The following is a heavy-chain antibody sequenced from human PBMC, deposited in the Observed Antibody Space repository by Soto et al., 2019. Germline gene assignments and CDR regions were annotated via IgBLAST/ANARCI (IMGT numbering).Heavy chain of an antibody. D-gene: IGHD3-10*02. CDR1: GFTFSDYY. V-gene: IGHV3-11*06. CDR3: ARSGDNYNVLDY. J-gene: IGHJ4*02. CDR2: SSSSGTFT. Sequence: PGGSLRLSCEGSGFTFSDYYMSWIRQAPGRGLEWISYSSSSGTFTRYSDSVKGRFSISRDNTKNFLYLQMNSLRAEDTAVYYCARSGDNYNVLDYWGQGTPVTVSS.